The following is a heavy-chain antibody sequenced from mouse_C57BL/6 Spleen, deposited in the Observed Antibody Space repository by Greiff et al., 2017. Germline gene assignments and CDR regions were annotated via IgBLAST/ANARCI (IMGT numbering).Heavy chain of an antibody. J-gene: IGHJ3*01. V-gene: IGHV1-55*01. CDR1: GYTFTSYW. D-gene: IGHD2-4*01. CDR2: IYPGSGST. Sequence: QVQLQQSGAELVKPGASVKMSCKASGYTFTSYWITWVKQRPGQGLEWIGDIYPGSGSTNYNEKFKSKATLTVATSSSTAYMQLSSLTSEDSAVYYCASRYDYDTGFAYWGQGTLVTVSA. CDR3: ASRYDYDTGFAY.